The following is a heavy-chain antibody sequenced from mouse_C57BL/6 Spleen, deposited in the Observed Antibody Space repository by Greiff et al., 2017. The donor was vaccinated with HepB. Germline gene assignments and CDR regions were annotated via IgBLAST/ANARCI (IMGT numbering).Heavy chain of an antibody. CDR2: FHPYNDDT. D-gene: IGHD1-1*01. CDR3: AREGVYGLMDY. CDR1: GYTFTTYP. Sequence: VKLMESGAELVKPGASVKMSCTASGYTFTTYPIEWMKQNHGKSLEWIGNFHPYNDDTKYNEKFKGKATLTLEKSSSPVYLELSRVTSDDSAGYYCAREGVYGLMDYWGQGTTLTVSS. V-gene: IGHV1-47*01. J-gene: IGHJ2*01.